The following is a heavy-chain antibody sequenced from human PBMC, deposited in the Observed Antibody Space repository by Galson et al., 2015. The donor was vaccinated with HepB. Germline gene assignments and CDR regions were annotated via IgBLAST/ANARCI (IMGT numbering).Heavy chain of an antibody. J-gene: IGHJ5*02. V-gene: IGHV3-30*18. CDR2: ISYDGSNK. CDR1: GFTFSSYG. Sequence: SLRLSCAASGFTFSSYGMHWVRQAPGKGLEWVAVISYDGSNKYYADSVKGRFTISRDNSKNTLYLQMNSLRAEDTAVYYCAKDRWGIAAPTAYNWFDPWGQGTLVTVSS. CDR3: AKDRWGIAAPTAYNWFDP. D-gene: IGHD6-13*01.